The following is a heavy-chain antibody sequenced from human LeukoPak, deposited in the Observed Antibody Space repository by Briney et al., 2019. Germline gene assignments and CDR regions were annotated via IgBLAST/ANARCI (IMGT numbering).Heavy chain of an antibody. CDR3: ARVRRYCSGGSCYSGFDY. CDR1: GFTFSSYE. CDR2: ISSSGSTI. D-gene: IGHD2-15*01. Sequence: GGSLRLSCAASGFTFSSYEMNWVRQAPGKGLEWVSYISSSGSTIYYADSVKGRFTISRDNAKNSLYLQMNSLRAEDTAVYYCARVRRYCSGGSCYSGFDYWGQGTLVTVSS. V-gene: IGHV3-48*03. J-gene: IGHJ4*02.